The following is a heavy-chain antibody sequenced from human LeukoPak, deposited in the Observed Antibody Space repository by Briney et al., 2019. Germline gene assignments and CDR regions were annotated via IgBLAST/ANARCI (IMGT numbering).Heavy chain of an antibody. J-gene: IGHJ4*02. CDR2: MYYSGST. D-gene: IGHD4-11*01. CDR3: ARGFRGDYRYFDY. Sequence: TSETLSLTCTFSGGSISSYYSSWIRQPSTKGLEDIGYMYYSGSTNYNPSLKTRVTMAVDTSKNQCSLKLSSVTPADTAIYYCARGFRGDYRYFDYWGQGTLVTVSS. V-gene: IGHV4-59*01. CDR1: GGSISSYY.